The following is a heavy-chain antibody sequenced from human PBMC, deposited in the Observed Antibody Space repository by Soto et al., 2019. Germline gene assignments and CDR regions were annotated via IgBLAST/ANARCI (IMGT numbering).Heavy chain of an antibody. CDR3: ASSAVAGPFDY. Sequence: GGSLRLSCDTSGFTFSSFWMHWVRQAPGKGLVWVSRINSDGSNKYYADSVKGRFTISRDNSKNTLYLQMNSLRAEDTAVYYCASSAVAGPFDYWGQGTLVTVSS. CDR2: INSDGSNK. D-gene: IGHD6-19*01. V-gene: IGHV3-74*01. J-gene: IGHJ4*02. CDR1: GFTFSSFW.